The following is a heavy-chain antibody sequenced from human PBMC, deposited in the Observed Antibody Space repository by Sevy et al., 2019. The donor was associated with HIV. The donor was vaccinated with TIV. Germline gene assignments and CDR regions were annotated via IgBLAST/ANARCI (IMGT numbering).Heavy chain of an antibody. CDR2: ISGNGENR. V-gene: IGHV3-23*01. J-gene: IGHJ3*02. Sequence: GGSLRLSCVASEFTFSSHAVSWVRQAPGKGLEWVSAISGNGENRHYADSVRGRFTISRDNFKNTLYLQMNSLRAEDTALYYCARDGRGISAFDIWGQGTMVTVSS. D-gene: IGHD3-3*02. CDR1: EFTFSSHA. CDR3: ARDGRGISAFDI.